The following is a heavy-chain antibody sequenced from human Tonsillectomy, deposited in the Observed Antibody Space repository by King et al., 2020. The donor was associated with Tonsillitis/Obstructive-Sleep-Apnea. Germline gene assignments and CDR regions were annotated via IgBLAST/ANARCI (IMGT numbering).Heavy chain of an antibody. CDR3: ARPRHIGQESYYFYGLDV. J-gene: IGHJ6*02. Sequence: QLVQSGSELKKPGASVKVSCKASGYTFTKYAMNWVRQAPGQGLEWMGWINTNTGNPTYGQGFTGRFVFSLDTSVSTAYVQISSLKAEDTAVYSCARPRHIGQESYYFYGLDVWGQGTTVTVSS. CDR1: GYTFTKYA. V-gene: IGHV7-4-1*02. CDR2: INTNTGNP.